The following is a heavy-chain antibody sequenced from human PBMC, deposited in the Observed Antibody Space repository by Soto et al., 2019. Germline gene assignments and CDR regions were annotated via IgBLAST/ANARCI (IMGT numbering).Heavy chain of an antibody. CDR2: LIPMSCTG. V-gene: IGHV1-69*13. CDR3: ARRSLERFPRSDGMDV. Sequence: GAAVKLVYKDSRSTCSSYAISCVREAAGQVLAWMVRLIPMSCTGNYAQKFQSRVATIADESTSTASIELSRLRTEDTDVYYCARRSLERFPRSDGMDVWGQGTPVTVSS. CDR1: RSTCSSYA. D-gene: IGHD3-3*01. J-gene: IGHJ6*02.